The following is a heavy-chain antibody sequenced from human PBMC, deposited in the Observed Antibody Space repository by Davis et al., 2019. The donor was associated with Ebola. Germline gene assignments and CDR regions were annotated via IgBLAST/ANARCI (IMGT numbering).Heavy chain of an antibody. CDR3: ARGSSAFSDY. D-gene: IGHD6-6*01. CDR1: GGSISSYY. V-gene: IGHV4-59*01. Sequence: PSETLSLTCTVSGGSISSYYWSWIRQPPGKGLEWIGYIYYSGSTNYNPSLKSRVTISVDTSKNQFSLKLSSVTAADTAVYYCARGSSAFSDYWGQGTLVTVSS. CDR2: IYYSGST. J-gene: IGHJ4*02.